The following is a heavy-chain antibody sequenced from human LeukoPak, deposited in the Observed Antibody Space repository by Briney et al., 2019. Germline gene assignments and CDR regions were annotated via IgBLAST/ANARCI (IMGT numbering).Heavy chain of an antibody. D-gene: IGHD3-10*01. CDR2: ISYDGSNK. V-gene: IGHV3-30-3*01. J-gene: IGHJ4*02. Sequence: GGSLRLSCAASGFTFSSYAMHWVRQAPGKGLEWVAVISYDGSNKYYADSVKGRFTISRDNSKNTLYLQMNSLRAEDTAVYYCARDLGFSIEGYYGSGSYYNPDYWGQGTLVTVSS. CDR1: GFTFSSYA. CDR3: ARDLGFSIEGYYGSGSYYNPDY.